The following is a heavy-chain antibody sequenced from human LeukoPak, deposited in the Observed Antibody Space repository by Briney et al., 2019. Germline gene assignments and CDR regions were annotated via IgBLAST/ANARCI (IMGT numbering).Heavy chain of an antibody. J-gene: IGHJ3*02. Sequence: GASVKVSCKASGYTFTSYYMHWVRQAPGQGLEWMGIINPSGGSTSYAQKFQGRVTMTRDTSTSTVYMELSSLRSEDTAVYYCARDDCSSTSCSDAFDIWGQGTMVTVSS. CDR1: GYTFTSYY. V-gene: IGHV1-46*01. CDR3: ARDDCSSTSCSDAFDI. CDR2: INPSGGST. D-gene: IGHD2-2*01.